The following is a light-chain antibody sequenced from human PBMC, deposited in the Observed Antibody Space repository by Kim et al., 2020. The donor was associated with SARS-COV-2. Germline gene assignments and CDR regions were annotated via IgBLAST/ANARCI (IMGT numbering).Light chain of an antibody. V-gene: IGLV9-49*01. CDR3: GADHGTGSNFVWV. CDR1: SGYSNYK. Sequence: CPLSSGYSNYKVDWYQQRPGKGLRFVMRVGTGGVVGAKGDGIPDRFSVLGSGLNRYLTIKNIQEEDESDYHCGADHGTGSNFVWVFGGGTKLTVL. CDR2: VGTGGVVG. J-gene: IGLJ3*02.